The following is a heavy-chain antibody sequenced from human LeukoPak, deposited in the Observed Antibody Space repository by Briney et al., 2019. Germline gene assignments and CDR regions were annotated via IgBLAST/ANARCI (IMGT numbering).Heavy chain of an antibody. CDR3: ARGLGDYTSGWWDY. D-gene: IGHD6-19*01. V-gene: IGHV3-30*03. Sequence: GKSLRLSCAASGFIFSGYGMHWVRQAPGKGLEWVAVISYDGINKYYVDSVKGRFTISRDNSKNTLYLQMNSLSPEDTSVYYCARGLGDYTSGWWDYWGQGTLVTVSS. CDR2: ISYDGINK. CDR1: GFIFSGYG. J-gene: IGHJ4*02.